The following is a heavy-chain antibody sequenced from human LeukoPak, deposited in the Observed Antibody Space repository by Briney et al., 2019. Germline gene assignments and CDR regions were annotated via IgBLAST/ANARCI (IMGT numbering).Heavy chain of an antibody. Sequence: GASVKVSCKASGYTFTGYYMHWVRQAPGQGLEWMGIINPSGGSTSYAQKFQGRVTMTRDTSTSTVYMELSSLRSEDTAVYYCARDPAVGVTTPLDAFDIWGQGTMVTVSS. CDR3: ARDPAVGVTTPLDAFDI. CDR2: INPSGGST. CDR1: GYTFTGYY. J-gene: IGHJ3*02. V-gene: IGHV1-46*01. D-gene: IGHD2-21*02.